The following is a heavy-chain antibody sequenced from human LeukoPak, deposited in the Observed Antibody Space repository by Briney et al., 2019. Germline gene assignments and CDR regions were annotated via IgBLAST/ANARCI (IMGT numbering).Heavy chain of an antibody. Sequence: SETLSLTCTVSGGSVSSGSYYWIWIRQPPGKGLEWIGYIYDSGSTNYSPSLKSRVTISVDTSKNQFSLKLSSVTAADTAVYYCARDPSGYFNYWGQGTLVTVSS. D-gene: IGHD3-22*01. CDR1: GGSVSSGSYY. J-gene: IGHJ4*02. CDR2: IYDSGST. CDR3: ARDPSGYFNY. V-gene: IGHV4-61*01.